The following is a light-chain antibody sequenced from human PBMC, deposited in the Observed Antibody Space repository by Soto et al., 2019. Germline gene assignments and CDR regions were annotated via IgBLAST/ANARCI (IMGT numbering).Light chain of an antibody. V-gene: IGKV3D-20*01. CDR1: QSVNSSY. CDR2: DAS. CDR3: QQYGSSPYT. J-gene: IGKJ2*01. Sequence: EIVLTQSPATLSLSPGERATLSCGASQSVNSSYLAWYQQKPGLAPRLLIYDASSRATGIPDRFSGSGSGTDFTFTISRLEPEDFAVYYCQQYGSSPYTFGQGTKLEIK.